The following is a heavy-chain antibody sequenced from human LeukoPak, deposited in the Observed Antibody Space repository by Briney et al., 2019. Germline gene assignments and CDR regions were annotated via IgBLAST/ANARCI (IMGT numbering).Heavy chain of an antibody. J-gene: IGHJ4*02. CDR3: ARHSTSDSSTFDY. CDR1: GGSFSGYY. CDR2: INHSGST. V-gene: IGHV4-34*01. Sequence: SETLSLTCAVYGGSFSGYYWSWIRQPPGKGLEWIGEINHSGSTNYNPSLKSRVTISVDTSKNQFSLKLSSVTAADTAVYYCARHSTSDSSTFDYWGQGTLVTVSS. D-gene: IGHD6-13*01.